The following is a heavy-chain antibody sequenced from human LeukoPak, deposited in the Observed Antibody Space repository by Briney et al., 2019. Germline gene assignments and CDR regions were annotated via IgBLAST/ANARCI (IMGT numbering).Heavy chain of an antibody. Sequence: SETLSLTCAVYGGSFSGYYWSWIRQPPGKGLEWIGEINHSGSTNYNPSLKSRVTISVDTSKNQFSLKLSSVTAADTAVYYCARLYYYYMDVWGKGTTVTVSS. CDR1: GGSFSGYY. CDR2: INHSGST. J-gene: IGHJ6*03. CDR3: ARLYYYYMDV. V-gene: IGHV4-34*01.